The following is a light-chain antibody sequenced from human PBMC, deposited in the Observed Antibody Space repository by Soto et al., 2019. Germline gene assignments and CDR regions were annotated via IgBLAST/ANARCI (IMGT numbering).Light chain of an antibody. CDR1: QSPSKW. CDR2: AAS. CDR3: QQGISFPLT. J-gene: IGKJ4*01. Sequence: DIQMTQSPFTLSASVGDRVTITCRASQSPSKWLAWYQQKPGKAPKLLINAASTLHTGVPSRFSGSGAGTEFNFTISSLQPEDFATYYCQQGISFPLTFGGGTRVEIK. V-gene: IGKV1-12*01.